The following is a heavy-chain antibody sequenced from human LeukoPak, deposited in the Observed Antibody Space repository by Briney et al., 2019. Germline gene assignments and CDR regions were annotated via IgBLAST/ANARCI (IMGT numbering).Heavy chain of an antibody. CDR1: GFTFSSYA. V-gene: IGHV3-30-3*01. J-gene: IGHJ3*02. CDR2: ISYDGSNK. CDR3: ARDSSPFGVVIDPLDAFDI. Sequence: PGRSLRLSCAASGFTFSSYAMHWVRQAPGKGLEWVAVISYDGSNKYYADSVKGRFTISRDNSKNTLYLQMNSLRAEDTAVYYCARDSSPFGVVIDPLDAFDIWGQGTMVTVSS. D-gene: IGHD3-3*01.